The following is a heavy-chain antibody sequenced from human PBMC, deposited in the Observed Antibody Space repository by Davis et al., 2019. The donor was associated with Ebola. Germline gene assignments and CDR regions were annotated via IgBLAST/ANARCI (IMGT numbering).Heavy chain of an antibody. Sequence: MPSETLSLTCAVYGGSFSGYYWSWIRQPPGKGLEWIGEINHSRSTNYNPSLKSRVTISVDTSKNQFSLKLSSVTAADTAVYYCARLYWGGDYWGQGTLVTVSS. D-gene: IGHD7-27*01. J-gene: IGHJ4*02. CDR1: GGSFSGYY. V-gene: IGHV4-34*01. CDR2: INHSRST. CDR3: ARLYWGGDY.